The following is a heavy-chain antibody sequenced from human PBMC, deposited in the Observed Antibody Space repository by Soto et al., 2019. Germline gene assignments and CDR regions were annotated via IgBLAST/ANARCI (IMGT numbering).Heavy chain of an antibody. CDR2: IFYSGST. CDR3: ARQCRGVTCHWFVP. V-gene: IGHV4-39*01. Sequence: SETLSLKCTVTSGPISSTIYPWDWIRQPPGKGLDWIGSIFYSGSTYYNPSLKCRVTISVDTSKNQFSLTLTSVTAADTAVYYCARQCRGVTCHWFVPWGQGTLVTVS. J-gene: IGHJ5*02. CDR1: SGPISSTIYP. D-gene: IGHD2-15*01.